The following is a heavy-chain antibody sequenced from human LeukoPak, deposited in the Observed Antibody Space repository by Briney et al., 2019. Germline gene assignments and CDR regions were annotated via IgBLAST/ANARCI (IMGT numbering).Heavy chain of an antibody. CDR3: ARETPRRGETRDGYR. D-gene: IGHD5-24*01. CDR1: GFTFKKYW. V-gene: IGHV3-7*01. CDR2: IKQDGSET. Sequence: GGSLRLSCAASGFTFKKYWMNWVRQVPGKGLECLANIKQDGSETYYADSVKGRFTISRDNAKNSLYLQMNSLRAEDTAVYYCARETPRRGETRDGYRWGQGTLVTVSS. J-gene: IGHJ4*02.